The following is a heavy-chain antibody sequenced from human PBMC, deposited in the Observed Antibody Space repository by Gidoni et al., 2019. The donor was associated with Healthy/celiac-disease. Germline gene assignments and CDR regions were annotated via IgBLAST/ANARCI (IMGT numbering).Heavy chain of an antibody. J-gene: IGHJ4*02. Sequence: VQLQHSGQKLMKPSQTLYLTCTVSGGSLSRGGYSWSWIRQHPGKGLEWIGYIYYSGSTYYHPSLKSRVTISVDTSKNQFSLNLRAVTAVETAWYYCVQLEGSRSYYNGLDYWGQGALVTVSS. CDR1: GGSLSRGGYS. CDR3: VQLEGSRSYYNGLDY. D-gene: IGHD3-10*01. V-gene: IGHV4-31*03. CDR2: IYYSGST.